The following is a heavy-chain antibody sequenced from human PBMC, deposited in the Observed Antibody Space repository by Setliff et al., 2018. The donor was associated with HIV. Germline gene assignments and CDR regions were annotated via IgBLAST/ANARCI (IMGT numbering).Heavy chain of an antibody. V-gene: IGHV4-61*01. CDR2: FYYSGST. CDR1: GGSVSSGNYY. CDR3: ARGPPFAY. J-gene: IGHJ4*02. Sequence: SETLSLTCTVSGGSVSSGNYYWSWIRQPPGKGLEWIGYFYYSGSTNYNPSLKSRVSISLDTSKNQFSLKLTSVTADDTGIYYCARGPPFAYWGQGLLVTVSS.